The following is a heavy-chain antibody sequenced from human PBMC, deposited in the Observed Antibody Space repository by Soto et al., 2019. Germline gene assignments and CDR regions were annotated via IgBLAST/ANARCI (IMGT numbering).Heavy chain of an antibody. Sequence: QVQLQESGPGLVKPSQTLSLTCTVSGGSISSGGYYWSWIRQHPGKGLEWIGYIYYTGSTYYNPSLKSRVTISVDTSKNQFSLKLSSVTAADTAVYYRATLYMVRGVRTLDYWGQGTLVTVSS. V-gene: IGHV4-31*03. CDR2: IYYTGST. D-gene: IGHD3-10*01. J-gene: IGHJ4*02. CDR1: GGSISSGGYY. CDR3: ATLYMVRGVRTLDY.